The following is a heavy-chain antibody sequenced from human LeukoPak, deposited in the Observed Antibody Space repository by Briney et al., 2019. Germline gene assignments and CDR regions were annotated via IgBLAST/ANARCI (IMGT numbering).Heavy chain of an antibody. D-gene: IGHD2-15*01. CDR2: IYYRGSP. V-gene: IGHV4-59*01. J-gene: IGHJ6*03. CDR3: ARGPYCSGGSCYFSIYYYYYMDV. CDR1: GGSISSYY. Sequence: PSETLSLTCTVSGGSISSYYWSWIRQPPGKGGERIGYIYYRGSPNYNPSLKSRVTISVDTSKNQFYLKLSSVTAADTAVYYCARGPYCSGGSCYFSIYYYYYMDVWGKGTTVTVSS.